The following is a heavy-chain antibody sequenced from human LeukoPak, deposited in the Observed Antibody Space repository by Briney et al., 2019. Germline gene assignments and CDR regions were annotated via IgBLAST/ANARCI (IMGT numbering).Heavy chain of an antibody. D-gene: IGHD5-18*01. Sequence: GGSLRLSCAASGFTFSNAWMSWVRQAPGKGLEWVGRIKSKTDGGTTDYAAPVKGRFTISRDDSKNTLYLQMNSLKTEDTAVYYSTAGIQLWLRIVDYWGQGTLVTVSS. CDR1: GFTFSNAW. V-gene: IGHV3-15*01. CDR2: IKSKTDGGTT. J-gene: IGHJ4*02. CDR3: TAGIQLWLRIVDY.